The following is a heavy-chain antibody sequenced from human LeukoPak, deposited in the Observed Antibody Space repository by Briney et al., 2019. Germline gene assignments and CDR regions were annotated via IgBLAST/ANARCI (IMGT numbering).Heavy chain of an antibody. CDR1: GGSISRGSYY. CDR2: IYNSGST. J-gene: IGHJ4*02. Sequence: PSETLSLTCIVSGGSISRGSYYWNWIRQPAGKGLEWKGRIYNSGSTNYNPSLKSRVTIATDMSKNQVSLRLSSVTAADTAVYYCARQTFGVLYFDSWGQGTLAIVSS. D-gene: IGHD3-10*01. CDR3: ARQTFGVLYFDS. V-gene: IGHV4-61*02.